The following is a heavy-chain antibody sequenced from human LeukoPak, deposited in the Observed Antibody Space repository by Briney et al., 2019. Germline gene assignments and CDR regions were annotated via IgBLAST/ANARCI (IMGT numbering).Heavy chain of an antibody. J-gene: IGHJ6*03. D-gene: IGHD2-2*01. V-gene: IGHV1-18*01. CDR2: SSVYNGNT. CDR1: GYTFMSYG. Sequence: ASVKVSCKASGYTFMSYGIHWVRQAPGQGLEWMGWSSVYNGNTNYAQKLQGRVTMTTDTSTSTAYMELRSLRSDDTAVYYCARYCSSTSCYAVWGDYYYMDVWGKGTTVTISS. CDR3: ARYCSSTSCYAVWGDYYYMDV.